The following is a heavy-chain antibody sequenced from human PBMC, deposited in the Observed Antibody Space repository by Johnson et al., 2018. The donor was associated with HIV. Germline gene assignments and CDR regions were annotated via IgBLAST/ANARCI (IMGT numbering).Heavy chain of an antibody. D-gene: IGHD1-1*01. CDR1: GFSVTTDY. J-gene: IGHJ3*02. CDR2: IYSGGNA. V-gene: IGHV3-53*01. Sequence: VQLVESGGGLIQPGGSLRLSCAASGFSVTTDYMNWVRQAPGKGLEWVSLIYSGGNADDADSVKGRFTITRDNSKTTLYLQRNSLGVEDTAVYYCARAWNDAFDIWGQGTLVTVSS. CDR3: ARAWNDAFDI.